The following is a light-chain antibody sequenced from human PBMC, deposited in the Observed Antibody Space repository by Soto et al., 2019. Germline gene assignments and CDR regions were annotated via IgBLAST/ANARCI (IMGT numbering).Light chain of an antibody. Sequence: IVGTQSPVTLSFSPGERSSLSCRSSQSVSSEKLSWYQQKPGQAPRLLIFGASGRATGIPERFSGSGSGTDFSLTISRLEPEDSAVYYCQQYGSPLHTFGGGTKVDIK. CDR2: GAS. CDR3: QQYGSPLHT. J-gene: IGKJ4*01. CDR1: QSVSSEK. V-gene: IGKV3-20*01.